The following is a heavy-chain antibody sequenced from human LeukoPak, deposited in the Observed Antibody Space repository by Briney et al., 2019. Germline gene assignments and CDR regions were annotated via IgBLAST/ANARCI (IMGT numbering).Heavy chain of an antibody. CDR3: AREGYIAAAGLHWFDP. D-gene: IGHD6-13*01. CDR2: ISPSGDIT. CDR1: GFTFSSHG. V-gene: IGHV3-23*01. Sequence: GGSLRLSCAGSGFTFSSHGMDWVRQAPGKGLEWVSGISPSGDITYYSDSVKGRFTISRDNSKNAVYLQMNSLRAEDTAVYYCAREGYIAAAGLHWFDPWGQGTLVTVSS. J-gene: IGHJ5*02.